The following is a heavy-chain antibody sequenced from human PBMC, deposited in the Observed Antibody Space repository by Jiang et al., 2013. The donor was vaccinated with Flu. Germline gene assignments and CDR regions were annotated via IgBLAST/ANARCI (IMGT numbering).Heavy chain of an antibody. Sequence: EVKKPGSSVKVSCKASGGTFSSYAINWVRQAPGQGLEWMGRIIPVSDTATYAQKLRGRVTITADESTTTAYMDLSSLRSEDTAVYYCAREYGSGSFDSWGQGTLVSVSS. J-gene: IGHJ4*02. V-gene: IGHV1-69*01. D-gene: IGHD6-19*01. CDR2: IIPVSDTA. CDR1: GGTFSSYA. CDR3: AREYGSGSFDS.